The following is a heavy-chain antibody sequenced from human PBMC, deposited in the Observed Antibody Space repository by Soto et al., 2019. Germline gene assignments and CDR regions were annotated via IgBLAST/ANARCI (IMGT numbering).Heavy chain of an antibody. D-gene: IGHD1-26*01. CDR1: GFTFSSYW. CDR2: IKQDGSDK. CDR3: ARDPTTSNSGSSDF. V-gene: IGHV3-7*03. J-gene: IGHJ4*02. Sequence: EVQLVESGGGLVQPGGSLRLSCATSGFTFSSYWMTWVRQVPGKGLEWVANIKQDGSDKYYVDSVKGRFTISRDNAKSSLYLQMNSLRAEDTAVYYCARDPTTSNSGSSDFWGQGTLVTVYS.